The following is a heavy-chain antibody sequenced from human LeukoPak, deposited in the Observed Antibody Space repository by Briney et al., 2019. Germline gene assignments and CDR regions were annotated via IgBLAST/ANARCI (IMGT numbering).Heavy chain of an antibody. D-gene: IGHD2-2*01. CDR3: AKDRDVVVPGAFDI. J-gene: IGHJ3*02. CDR2: IRYDGSNK. Sequence: GGSLRLSCAASGFTFSSYGMHWVRQAPGKGLEWVAFIRYDGSNKYYADSVKGRFTISRDNSKNTLYLQMNSLRAEDTAVYYCAKDRDVVVPGAFDIWGQGTMVTVSS. CDR1: GFTFSSYG. V-gene: IGHV3-30*02.